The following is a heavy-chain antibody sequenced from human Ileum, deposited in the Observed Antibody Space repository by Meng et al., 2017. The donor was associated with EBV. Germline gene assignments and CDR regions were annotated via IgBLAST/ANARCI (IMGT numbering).Heavy chain of an antibody. CDR2: IYHSGST. CDR3: ASGRDYAWHS. CDR1: GASISSNTW. J-gene: IGHJ4*02. D-gene: IGHD4-17*01. Sequence: QVAVQESCAGLGELSETLSLTCAVSGASISSNTWWSGVRQPPGKGLEWIGEIYHSGSTNYNPSFKSRVTMSVDKSKNQISLNLSSVTAADTAVYYCASGRDYAWHSWGRGTLVTVSS. V-gene: IGHV4-4*02.